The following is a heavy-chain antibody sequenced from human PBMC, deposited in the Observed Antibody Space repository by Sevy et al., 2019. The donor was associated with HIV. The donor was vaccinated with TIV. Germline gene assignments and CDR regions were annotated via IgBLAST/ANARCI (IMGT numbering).Heavy chain of an antibody. CDR1: GFTFSSYA. Sequence: GGSLRLSCAASGFTFSSYAMHWVRQAPGKGLEWVAVISYDGSNKYYADSVKGGFTISRDNSKNTLYLQMNSLRAEDTAVYYCAREDVGHYYDSSGYSSYWGQGTLVTVSS. CDR2: ISYDGSNK. D-gene: IGHD3-22*01. J-gene: IGHJ4*02. CDR3: AREDVGHYYDSSGYSSY. V-gene: IGHV3-30-3*01.